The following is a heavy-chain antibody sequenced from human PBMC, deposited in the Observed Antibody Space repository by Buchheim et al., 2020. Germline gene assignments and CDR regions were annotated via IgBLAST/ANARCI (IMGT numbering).Heavy chain of an antibody. CDR3: ARDQRLNYYDSSGGMDV. J-gene: IGHJ6*02. CDR2: IIPILGIA. Sequence: QVQLVQSGAEVKKPGSSVKVSCKASGGTFSSYAISWVRQAPGQGLEWMGRIIPILGIANYAQKFQGRVTITADKSTSTAYMELNSLRSEDTAVYYCARDQRLNYYDSSGGMDVWGQGTT. CDR1: GGTFSSYA. V-gene: IGHV1-69*04. D-gene: IGHD3-22*01.